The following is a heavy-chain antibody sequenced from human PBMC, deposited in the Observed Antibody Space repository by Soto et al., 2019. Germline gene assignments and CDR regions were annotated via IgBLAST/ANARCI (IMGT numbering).Heavy chain of an antibody. Sequence: QVQLFESGGGVVQPGRSLRLSCAASGFAFSNYAFHWVRQAPGRGLEWVAVISHDGSDEFYAGSVKGRFIVSRDNSKCTVSLHMNSLSGEDTGIYFCARSAGLLWFGESSSHGLDVWGQGTTVAVSS. D-gene: IGHD3-10*01. CDR3: ARSAGLLWFGESSSHGLDV. J-gene: IGHJ6*01. CDR2: ISHDGSDE. V-gene: IGHV3-30-3*01. CDR1: GFAFSNYA.